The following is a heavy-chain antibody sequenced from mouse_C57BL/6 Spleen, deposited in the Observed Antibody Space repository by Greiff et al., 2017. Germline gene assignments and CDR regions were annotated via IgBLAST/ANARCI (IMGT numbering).Heavy chain of an antibody. Sequence: EVQLQQSGPELVKPGASVKISCKASGYSFTDYNMNWVKQSNGKSLEWIGVINPNYGTTNYNQKFKGKATLTVDQSSSTAYMQLSSLTSEDSAVYYCARRDGSSFFYAMDYWGQGTSVTVSS. CDR2: INPNYGTT. J-gene: IGHJ4*01. V-gene: IGHV1-39*01. CDR1: GYSFTDYN. CDR3: ARRDGSSFFYAMDY. D-gene: IGHD1-1*01.